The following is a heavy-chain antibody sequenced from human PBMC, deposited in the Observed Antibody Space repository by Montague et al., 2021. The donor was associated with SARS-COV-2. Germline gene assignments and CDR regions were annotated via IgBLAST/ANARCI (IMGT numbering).Heavy chain of an antibody. Sequence: SLRLFCAASGFKFNNYGMYWVRQAPGKGLEWVAIIWHDGSNKYYRDSVKGRFTISRDNSKSTSYLQMDSLRAEDTAVYYCAKEGGDYSGEGYYFDHWGRGTLVTVSS. J-gene: IGHJ4*02. D-gene: IGHD2-15*01. CDR3: AKEGGDYSGEGYYFDH. CDR2: IWHDGSNK. V-gene: IGHV3-33*06. CDR1: GFKFNNYG.